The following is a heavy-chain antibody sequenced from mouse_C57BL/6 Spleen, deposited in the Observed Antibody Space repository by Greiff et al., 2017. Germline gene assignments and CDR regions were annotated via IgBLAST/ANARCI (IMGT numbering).Heavy chain of an antibody. CDR1: GFTFSSYA. J-gene: IGHJ3*01. Sequence: EVMLVESGEGLVKPGGSLKLSCAASGFTFSSYAMSWVRQTPEKRLEWVAYISSGGDYIYYADTVKGRFTISRDNARNTLYLQMSSLKSEDTAMYYCTRVYYDYDDGAWFAYWGQGTLVTVSA. CDR2: ISSGGDYI. CDR3: TRVYYDYDDGAWFAY. V-gene: IGHV5-9-1*02. D-gene: IGHD2-4*01.